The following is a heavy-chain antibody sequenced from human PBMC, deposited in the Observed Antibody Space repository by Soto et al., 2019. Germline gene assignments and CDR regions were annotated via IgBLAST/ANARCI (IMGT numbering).Heavy chain of an antibody. J-gene: IGHJ4*02. CDR2: IRSKANSYAK. D-gene: IGHD6-13*01. V-gene: IGHV3-73*01. CDR1: GFTFSGSA. CDR3: TRHSAGGRAAAGQDY. Sequence: EVQLVESGGGLVQPGGSLKLSCAASGFTFSGSAMHWVRQASGNGLEWVGRIRSKANSYAKAYAASVKGRFTISRDDSKNTEYLQMNSLKTEDMVVYYCTRHSAGGRAAAGQDYWGQGTLVTVSS.